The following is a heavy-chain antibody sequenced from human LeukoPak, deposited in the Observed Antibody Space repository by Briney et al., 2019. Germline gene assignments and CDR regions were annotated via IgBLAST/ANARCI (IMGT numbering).Heavy chain of an antibody. CDR2: IYSGGST. Sequence: GGSLRLSCAASGFTVSSNYMSWVRQAPGKGLEWVSVIYSGGSTYYADSVKGRFTISRDNSKNTLYLQMNSLRAEDTAVYYCARGGVEMATITDYYYYYGMDVWGQGTTVTVSS. V-gene: IGHV3-66*01. CDR3: ARGGVEMATITDYYYYYGMDV. CDR1: GFTVSSNY. J-gene: IGHJ6*02. D-gene: IGHD5-24*01.